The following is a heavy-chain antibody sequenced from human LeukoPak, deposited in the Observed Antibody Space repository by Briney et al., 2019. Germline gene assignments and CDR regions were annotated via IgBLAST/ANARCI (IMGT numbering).Heavy chain of an antibody. D-gene: IGHD3-3*01. J-gene: IGHJ5*02. V-gene: IGHV4-4*07. CDR3: ARAGTYYDFWSGYRYNWFDP. Sequence: ASETLSPTCTVSGGSISSYYWSWIRQPAGKGLEWIGRIYTSGSTNYNPSLKSRVTMSVDTSKNQFSLKLSSVTAADTAVYYCARAGTYYDFWSGYRYNWFDPWGQGTLVTVSS. CDR2: IYTSGST. CDR1: GGSISSYY.